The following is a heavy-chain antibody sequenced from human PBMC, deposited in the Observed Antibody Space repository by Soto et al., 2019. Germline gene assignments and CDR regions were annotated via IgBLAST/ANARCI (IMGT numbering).Heavy chain of an antibody. CDR1: GFTFSSYW. CDR2: INQDGSEK. Sequence: GGSLRLSCAASGFTFSSYWMTWVRQAPGKGLEWVANINQDGSEKNYVDSVKGRFTISRDNAKNSLYLQMNSLRAEDTAVYYCARDSVGFTVADYWGQGALVTVSS. D-gene: IGHD3-10*01. J-gene: IGHJ4*02. V-gene: IGHV3-7*01. CDR3: ARDSVGFTVADY.